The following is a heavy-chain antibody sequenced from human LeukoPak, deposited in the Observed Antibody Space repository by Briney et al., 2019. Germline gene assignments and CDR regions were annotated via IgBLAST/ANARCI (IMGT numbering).Heavy chain of an antibody. CDR1: GGSFSGYY. Sequence: SETLSLTCAVYGGSFSGYYWSWIRQPPGKGLEWIGYIYYSGSTNYNPSLKSRVTISVDTSKNQFSLKLSSVTAADTAVYYCARGDCSSTSCYVWYFDLWGRGTLVTVSS. V-gene: IGHV4-59*01. CDR3: ARGDCSSTSCYVWYFDL. D-gene: IGHD2-2*01. CDR2: IYYSGST. J-gene: IGHJ2*01.